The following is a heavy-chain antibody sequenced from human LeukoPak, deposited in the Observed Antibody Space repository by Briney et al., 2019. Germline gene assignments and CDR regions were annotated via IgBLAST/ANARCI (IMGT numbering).Heavy chain of an antibody. CDR3: ARENYDSSGYYLYNWFDP. Sequence: SETLSLTCTVSGGSISSGGYYWSWICQHPGKGLEWIGYIYYSGSTYYNPSLKSRVTISVDTSKNQFSLKLSSVTAADTAVYYCARENYDSSGYYLYNWFDPWGQGTLVTVSS. V-gene: IGHV4-31*03. J-gene: IGHJ5*02. CDR2: IYYSGST. D-gene: IGHD3-22*01. CDR1: GGSISSGGYY.